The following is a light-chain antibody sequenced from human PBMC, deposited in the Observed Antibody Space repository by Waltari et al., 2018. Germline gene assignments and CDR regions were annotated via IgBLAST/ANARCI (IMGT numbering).Light chain of an antibody. CDR1: QSVSSSY. V-gene: IGKV3-20*01. CDR2: GAS. J-gene: IGKJ2*01. Sequence: EIVLTQSPGTLSLSPGERATLSCRARQSVSSSYLAWYQQKPGQAPRLLIYGASSRATGIPDRFSGSGSGTDFTLTSSRLEPEDFAVYYCQQYGSSLYTFGQGTKLEIK. CDR3: QQYGSSLYT.